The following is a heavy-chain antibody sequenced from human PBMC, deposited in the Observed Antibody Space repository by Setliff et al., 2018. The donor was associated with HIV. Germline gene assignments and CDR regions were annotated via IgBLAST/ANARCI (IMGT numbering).Heavy chain of an antibody. Sequence: LSLTCAVSGGFFSSTNWWGWVRQSPGKGLEWIGEIYHTGSANYNPSLTGRVIISGDKSKNQFSLKLKSLTAADTALYYCVRERRTPSYSTSSGRTYQYNMDVWGKGTTVTGSS. CDR1: GGFFSSTNW. CDR2: IYHTGSA. J-gene: IGHJ6*03. CDR3: VRERRTPSYSTSSGRTYQYNMDV. D-gene: IGHD2-21*01. V-gene: IGHV4-4*02.